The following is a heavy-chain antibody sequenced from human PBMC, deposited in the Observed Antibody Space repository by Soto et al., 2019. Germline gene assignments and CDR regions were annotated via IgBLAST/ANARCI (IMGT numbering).Heavy chain of an antibody. V-gene: IGHV1-69*01. D-gene: IGHD1-26*01. Sequence: QVQLVQSGAEVKKPGSSVKVSCKASGGTFSSYAISWVRQAPGQGLEWMGGIIPIFGTANYAQKFLGRVTTTADESPITDYMKMRSLRSEDTAVYYCARDRYSGSDRGGYSDYDGMYVWGQWTTVTVSS. CDR3: ARDRYSGSDRGGYSDYDGMYV. CDR2: IIPIFGTA. CDR1: GGTFSSYA. J-gene: IGHJ6*02.